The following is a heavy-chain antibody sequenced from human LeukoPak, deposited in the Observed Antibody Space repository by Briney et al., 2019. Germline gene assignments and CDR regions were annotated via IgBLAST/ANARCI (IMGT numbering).Heavy chain of an antibody. J-gene: IGHJ5*02. D-gene: IGHD3-10*02. CDR3: ARGPLVRDEPFGWFDP. Sequence: SETLSLTCAVYGGSFSGYYWSWIRQPPGKGLEWIGEINHSGSTNYNPSLKSRVTISVDTSKNQFSLKLSSVTAADTAVYYCARGPLVRDEPFGWFDPWGQGTLVTVSS. CDR1: GGSFSGYY. V-gene: IGHV4-34*01. CDR2: INHSGST.